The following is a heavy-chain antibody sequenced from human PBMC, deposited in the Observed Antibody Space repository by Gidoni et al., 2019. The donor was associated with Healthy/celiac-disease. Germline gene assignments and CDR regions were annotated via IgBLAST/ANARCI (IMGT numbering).Heavy chain of an antibody. CDR1: GFTFSRYS. J-gene: IGHJ4*02. V-gene: IGHV3-21*01. Sequence: EVQLVESGGGLVKPGGSLRLSCAASGFTFSRYSMNWVRQAPGKGLEWVSSISSSSSYIYYADSVKGRFTISRDNAKNSLYLQMNSLRAEDTAVYYCARVLLAVAGTGLDYWGQGTLVTVSS. CDR2: ISSSSSYI. CDR3: ARVLLAVAGTGLDY. D-gene: IGHD6-19*01.